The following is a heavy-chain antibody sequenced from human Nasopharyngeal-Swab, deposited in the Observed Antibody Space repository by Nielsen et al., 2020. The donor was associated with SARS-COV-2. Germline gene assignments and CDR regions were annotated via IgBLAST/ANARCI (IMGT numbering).Heavy chain of an antibody. CDR3: ATLSSSWYEYYFDY. Sequence: SETLSLICTVSGGSISSSTYYRAWIRQPPGKGLEWIGSIYYGGSTYYNPSLKSRVTISVDTSKNQFSLKLSSVTAADTAVYYCATLSSSWYEYYFDYWGQGTLVTVSS. J-gene: IGHJ4*02. CDR2: IYYGGST. D-gene: IGHD6-13*01. V-gene: IGHV4-39*01. CDR1: GGSISSSTYY.